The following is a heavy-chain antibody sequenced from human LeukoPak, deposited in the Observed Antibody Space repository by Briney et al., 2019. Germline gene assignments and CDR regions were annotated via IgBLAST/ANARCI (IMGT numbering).Heavy chain of an antibody. CDR3: ARHMPWELPPGAYDY. CDR1: GGSISSYY. J-gene: IGHJ4*02. CDR2: IYYSGST. Sequence: SETLSLTCTVSGGSISSYYWSWIRQPPGKGLEWIGYIYYSGSTNYNPSLKSRVTISVDTSKNQFSLKLSSVTAADTAVYFCARHMPWELPPGAYDYLGQGSLVTV. V-gene: IGHV4-59*08. D-gene: IGHD1-26*01.